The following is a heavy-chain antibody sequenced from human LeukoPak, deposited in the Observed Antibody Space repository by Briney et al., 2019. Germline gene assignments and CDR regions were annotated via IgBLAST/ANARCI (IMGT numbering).Heavy chain of an antibody. CDR2: INHSGST. D-gene: IGHD3-16*02. CDR3: ARGRGYDYVWGSYRSLKPFDY. J-gene: IGHJ4*02. CDR1: GGSFSGYY. Sequence: KPSETLSLTCAVYGGSFSGYYWSWIRQPPGKGLEWIGEINHSGSTNYNPSLKSRVTISVDTSKNQFSLKLSSVTAADTAVYYCARGRGYDYVWGSYRSLKPFDYWGQGTLVTVSS. V-gene: IGHV4-34*01.